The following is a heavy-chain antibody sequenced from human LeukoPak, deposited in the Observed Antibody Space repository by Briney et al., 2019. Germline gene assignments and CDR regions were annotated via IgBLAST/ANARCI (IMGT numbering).Heavy chain of an antibody. J-gene: IGHJ4*02. CDR2: IIRSSSTI. CDR3: ARAVIPAGYSSGWYYFDY. Sequence: GGSLSPSFQPPGFTFIGYSINGVAQAQGRGRDGVSYIIRSSSTIYYADSVKGRFTISRDNAKNSLYLQMNSLRAEDTAVYYCARAVIPAGYSSGWYYFDYWGQGTLVTVSS. CDR1: GFTFIGYS. V-gene: IGHV3-48*04. D-gene: IGHD6-19*01.